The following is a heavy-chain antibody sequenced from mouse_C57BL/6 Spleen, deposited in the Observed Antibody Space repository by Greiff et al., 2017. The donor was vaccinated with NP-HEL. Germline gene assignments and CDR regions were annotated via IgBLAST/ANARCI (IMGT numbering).Heavy chain of an antibody. CDR2: IYPGDGDT. CDR3: ARGYYGSYWYFDV. V-gene: IGHV1-82*01. Sequence: QVQLQQSGPELVKPGASVKISCKASGYAFSSSWMNWVKQRPGKGLEWIGRIYPGDGDTNYNGKFKGKATLTADKSSSTAYMQLSSLTSEDSAVYFCARGYYGSYWYFDVWGTGTTVTVSS. CDR1: GYAFSSSW. J-gene: IGHJ1*03. D-gene: IGHD1-1*01.